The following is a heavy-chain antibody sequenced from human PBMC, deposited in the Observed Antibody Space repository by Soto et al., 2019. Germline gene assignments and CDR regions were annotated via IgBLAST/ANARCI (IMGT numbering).Heavy chain of an antibody. CDR1: GGSISSGDYY. CDR2: IYYSGST. Sequence: PSETLSLTCTVSGGSISSGDYYWSWIRQPPGKGLEWIGYIYYSGSTYYNPSLKSRVTISVDTSKNQFSLKLSSVTAADTAVYYCDRDGSSWRPFDYWGQGTLVTVSS. V-gene: IGHV4-30-4*01. CDR3: DRDGSSWRPFDY. J-gene: IGHJ4*02. D-gene: IGHD6-13*01.